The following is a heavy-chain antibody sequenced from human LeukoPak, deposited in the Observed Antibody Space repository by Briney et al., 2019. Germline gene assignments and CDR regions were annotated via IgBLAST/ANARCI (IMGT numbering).Heavy chain of an antibody. V-gene: IGHV3-23*01. Sequence: GGSLRLSCAASGFSFRSHGVNWVRQAPGKGLEWVSGISPRGDITYYKDSVRGRFTISRDNFKNTVSLQLNSLRAEDTAMYYCAKDDDWGRFNHWGQGTLVTVSS. D-gene: IGHD3-16*01. J-gene: IGHJ1*01. CDR1: GFSFRSHG. CDR3: AKDDDWGRFNH. CDR2: ISPRGDIT.